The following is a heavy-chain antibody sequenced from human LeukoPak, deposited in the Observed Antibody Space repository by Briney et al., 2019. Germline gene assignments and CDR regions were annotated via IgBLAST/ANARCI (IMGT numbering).Heavy chain of an antibody. V-gene: IGHV3-30*04. J-gene: IGHJ4*02. CDR1: GFTFSSYA. D-gene: IGHD3-9*01. CDR2: ISYDGSNK. CDR3: ARGHYDILTGYVDY. Sequence: QPGRSLRLSCAASGFTFSSYAMHWVRQAPGKGLEWVAVISYDGSNKYYADSVKGRFTISRDNSKNTLYLQMNSLRAEDTAVYYCARGHYDILTGYVDYWGQGTLVTVSS.